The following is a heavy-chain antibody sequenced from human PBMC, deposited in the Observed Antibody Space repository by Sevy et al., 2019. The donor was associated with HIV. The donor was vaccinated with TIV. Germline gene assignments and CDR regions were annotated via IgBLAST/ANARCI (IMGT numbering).Heavy chain of an antibody. CDR2: IKQDGSEN. J-gene: IGHJ4*02. V-gene: IGHV3-7*01. D-gene: IGHD4-4*01. Sequence: GGSLRLSCAASGFNFNNHWMSWVRQAPEKGLEWVANIKQDGSENYYVDSLKGRFTISRDNANNSLSLQIDGLRAEDTAVYYCARLPTGLQSFNYLLSTYFDSCGQGTLVTVS. CDR1: GFNFNNHW. CDR3: ARLPTGLQSFNYLLSTYFDS.